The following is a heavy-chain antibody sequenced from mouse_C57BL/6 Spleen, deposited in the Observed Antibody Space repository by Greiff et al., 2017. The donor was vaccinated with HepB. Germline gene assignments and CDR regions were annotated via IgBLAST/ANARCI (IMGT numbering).Heavy chain of an antibody. CDR1: GYTFTSYW. D-gene: IGHD1-1*01. Sequence: VKLQQPGAELVKPGASVKLSCKASGYTFTSYWMHWVKQRPGQGLEWIGMIHPNSGSTNYNEKFKSKATLTVDKSSSTAYMQLSSLTSEDSAVYYCARAPYYGSSPFAYWGQGTLVTVSA. V-gene: IGHV1-64*01. CDR3: ARAPYYGSSPFAY. J-gene: IGHJ3*01. CDR2: IHPNSGST.